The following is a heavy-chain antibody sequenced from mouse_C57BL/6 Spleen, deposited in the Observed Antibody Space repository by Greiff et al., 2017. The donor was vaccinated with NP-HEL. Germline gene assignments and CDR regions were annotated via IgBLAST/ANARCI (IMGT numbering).Heavy chain of an antibody. D-gene: IGHD4-1*01. CDR3: ARGGNWDGGYFDY. V-gene: IGHV1-64*01. CDR2: IHPNSGST. J-gene: IGHJ2*01. CDR1: GYTFTSYW. Sequence: QVQLQQPGAELVKPGASVKLSCKASGYTFTSYWMHWVKQRPGQGLEWIGMIHPNSGSTNYNEKFKSKATLTVDKSSSTAYMQLSSLTSEDAAVYYCARGGNWDGGYFDYWGQGTTLTVSS.